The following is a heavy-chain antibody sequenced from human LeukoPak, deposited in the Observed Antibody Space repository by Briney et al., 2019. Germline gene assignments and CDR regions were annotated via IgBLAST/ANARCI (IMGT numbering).Heavy chain of an antibody. CDR2: INHSGIT. D-gene: IGHD6-19*01. J-gene: IGHJ4*02. V-gene: IGHV4-34*01. CDR3: ASSLEYSSGLDY. Sequence: SETLSLTCAVYGGSFSGYYWSWIRQPPGKGLEWIGEINHSGITNYNPSLKSPVTISVDTSKNQFSLKLSSVTAADTAVYYCASSLEYSSGLDYWGQGTLVTVSS. CDR1: GGSFSGYY.